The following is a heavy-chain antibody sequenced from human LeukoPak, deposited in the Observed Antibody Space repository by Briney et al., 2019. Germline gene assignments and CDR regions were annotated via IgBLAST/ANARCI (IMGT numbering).Heavy chain of an antibody. V-gene: IGHV4-59*01. J-gene: IGHJ4*02. CDR2: IYYSGST. Sequence: SETLSLTCTVSGGSISSYYWSWIRQPPRKGLEWIGYIYYSGSTNYNPSLKSRVTISVDTSKNQFSLKLSSVTAADTAVYYCARAYSSSSPFDYWGQGTLVTVSS. CDR3: ARAYSSSSPFDY. CDR1: GGSISSYY. D-gene: IGHD6-6*01.